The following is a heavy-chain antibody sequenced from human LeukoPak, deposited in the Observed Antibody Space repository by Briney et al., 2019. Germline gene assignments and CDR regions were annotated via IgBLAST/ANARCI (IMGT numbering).Heavy chain of an antibody. V-gene: IGHV3-23*01. D-gene: IGHD3-22*01. CDR3: AKDANYYDSSGFFIPFDY. J-gene: IGHJ4*02. CDR2: ISGNGHQT. Sequence: GGSLRLSCSASGFAFSRFAMTWVRHLPGKGLGWVSTISGNGHQTYYGDSVKGRFSVSRDNSKNILYLQMDSLRADDSALYYCAKDANYYDSSGFFIPFDYWGQGTLVTVSS. CDR1: GFAFSRFA.